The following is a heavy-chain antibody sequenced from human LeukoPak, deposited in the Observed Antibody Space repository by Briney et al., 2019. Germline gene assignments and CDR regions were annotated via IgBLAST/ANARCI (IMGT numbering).Heavy chain of an antibody. CDR1: GDSVSSTSAS. CDR2: TYYRSKWFN. D-gene: IGHD1-1*01. CDR3: ASDLLATTGYALGY. J-gene: IGHJ4*02. Sequence: SQTLSLTCAISGDSVSSTSASWSWTRQSPSRGLEWLGRTYYRSKWFNEYAVSVGSRITINADTSKNQFSLQLNSATPEDTAVYYCASDLLATTGYALGYWGQGMLVTVSS. V-gene: IGHV6-1*01.